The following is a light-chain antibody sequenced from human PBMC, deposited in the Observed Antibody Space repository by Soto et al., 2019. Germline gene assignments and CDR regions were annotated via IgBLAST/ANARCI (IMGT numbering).Light chain of an antibody. V-gene: IGKV1-39*01. Sequence: DIQMTQSPSTLSGSVGDRVTITCRASQTISSWLAWYQQKPGKAPKLLIYAASSLQSGVPSRFSGSGFGTDFTLTISSLQPEDFATYYCQQSYSTPPTFGQGTRLEIK. CDR1: QTISSW. J-gene: IGKJ5*01. CDR2: AAS. CDR3: QQSYSTPPT.